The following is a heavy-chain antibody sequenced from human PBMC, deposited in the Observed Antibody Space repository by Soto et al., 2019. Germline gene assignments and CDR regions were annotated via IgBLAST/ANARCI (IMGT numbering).Heavy chain of an antibody. Sequence: GGSLRLSCAASGFTFRSYWMHWVRQAPGKGLVWVSRINSDGSSTGYADSVRGRFTISRDNAKNTLYLQMNSLRAEDSAVYYCSREVGYDSSGPYYWGQGTLVTVSS. CDR2: INSDGSST. J-gene: IGHJ4*02. V-gene: IGHV3-74*01. D-gene: IGHD3-22*01. CDR1: GFTFRSYW. CDR3: SREVGYDSSGPYY.